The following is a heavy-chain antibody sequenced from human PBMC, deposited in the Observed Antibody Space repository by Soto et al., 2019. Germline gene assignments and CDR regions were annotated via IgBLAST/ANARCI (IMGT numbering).Heavy chain of an antibody. V-gene: IGHV4-39*01. CDR1: GGSISSSYY. J-gene: IGHJ1*01. D-gene: IGHD3-10*01. CDR3: ATVWFGESQH. Sequence: QLQLQESGPGLVKSSETLSLTCTVSGGSISSSYYWGWIRQPPGKGLEWIGSIYYSGSTYYNPSLKGRVSLSVDTSKNQFSMKLSSVTAADTAVYYCATVWFGESQHWGQGTLVTVSS. CDR2: IYYSGST.